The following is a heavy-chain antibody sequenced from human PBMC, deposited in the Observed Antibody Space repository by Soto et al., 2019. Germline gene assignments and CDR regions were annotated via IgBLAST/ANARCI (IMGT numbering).Heavy chain of an antibody. CDR3: VRDYASDSGVHLDF. J-gene: IGHJ4*02. CDR2: IGAGDGKT. D-gene: IGHD3-22*01. CDR1: GYRVTQYV. V-gene: IGHV1-3*01. Sequence: QVQLVQSGTEVKKPGASVKVSCKASGYRVTQYVIHWARQAPGQRLEWMGWIGAGDGKTYYSQNFQGRVTITKDTSASTVYMELSSLVSEDTAVYYCVRDYASDSGVHLDFWGQGTLVTVSS.